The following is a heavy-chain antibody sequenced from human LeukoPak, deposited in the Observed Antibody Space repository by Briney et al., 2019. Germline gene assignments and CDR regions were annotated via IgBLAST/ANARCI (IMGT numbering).Heavy chain of an antibody. Sequence: GESLKISCKGSGSSFTSYWIGWVRPMPGKGLEWMGIIYPGDSDTRYGPSLQGQVTISADKSISTAYLQWSSLKASDTAMYYCARRYDSTPLFDYWGQGTLVTVSS. J-gene: IGHJ4*02. D-gene: IGHD3-22*01. CDR2: IYPGDSDT. CDR1: GSSFTSYW. V-gene: IGHV5-51*01. CDR3: ARRYDSTPLFDY.